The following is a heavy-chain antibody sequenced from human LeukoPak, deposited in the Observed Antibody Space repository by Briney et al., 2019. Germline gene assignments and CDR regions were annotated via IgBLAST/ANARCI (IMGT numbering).Heavy chain of an antibody. Sequence: SETLSLTCTVSGGSISSYYWSWIRQPPRKGLEWNGYIYYSGSTNYNPSLKSRVTISVDTSKNQFSLKLSSVTAADTAVYYCARDRITMVRGVLYFDYWGQGTLVTVSS. J-gene: IGHJ4*02. D-gene: IGHD3-10*01. CDR1: GGSISSYY. V-gene: IGHV4-59*01. CDR3: ARDRITMVRGVLYFDY. CDR2: IYYSGST.